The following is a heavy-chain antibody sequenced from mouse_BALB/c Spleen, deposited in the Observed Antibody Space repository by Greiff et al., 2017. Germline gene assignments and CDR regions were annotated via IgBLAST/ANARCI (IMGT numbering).Heavy chain of an antibody. CDR1: GYSFTSYW. Sequence: VQLQQSGTVLARPGASVKMSCKASGYSFTSYWMHWVKQRPGQGLEWIGAIYPGNSDTSYNQKFKGKAKLTAVTSASTAYMELSSLTNEDSAVYYCTRGGGYDSYYYAMDYWGQGTSVTVSS. V-gene: IGHV1-5*01. D-gene: IGHD2-4*01. CDR2: IYPGNSDT. J-gene: IGHJ4*01. CDR3: TRGGGYDSYYYAMDY.